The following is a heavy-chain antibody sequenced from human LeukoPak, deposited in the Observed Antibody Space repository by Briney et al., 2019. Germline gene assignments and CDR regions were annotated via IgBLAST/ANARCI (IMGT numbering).Heavy chain of an antibody. Sequence: PGGSLRLSCAASGFDFNNVWMTWVRQAPGKGLEWVGRIKSKADGGTTDYAAPVKGRFSISRDDSKSALNLQMNSLKTEDTAVYYCTSTLGYWGQGTLVTVSS. CDR3: TSTLGY. CDR2: IKSKADGGTT. D-gene: IGHD1-26*01. CDR1: GFDFNNVW. J-gene: IGHJ4*02. V-gene: IGHV3-15*01.